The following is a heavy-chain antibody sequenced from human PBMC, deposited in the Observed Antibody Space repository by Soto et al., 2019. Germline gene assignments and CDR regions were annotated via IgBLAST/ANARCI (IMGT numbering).Heavy chain of an antibody. J-gene: IGHJ3*02. D-gene: IGHD3-9*01. CDR2: INAGNGNT. CDR3: ARSNGLRYFDWLPRGFDI. V-gene: IGHV1-3*01. CDR1: GYTFTSYA. Sequence: ASVKVSCKASGYTFTSYAMHWVRQAPGQRLEWMGWINAGNGNTKYSQKFQGRVTITRDTSASTAYMELSSLRSEDTAVYYCARSNGLRYFDWLPRGFDIWGQGTMVTVSS.